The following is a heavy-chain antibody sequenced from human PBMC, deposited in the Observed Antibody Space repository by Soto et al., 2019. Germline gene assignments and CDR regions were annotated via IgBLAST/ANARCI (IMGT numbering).Heavy chain of an antibody. CDR1: GFTFSSYG. D-gene: IGHD6-19*01. CDR2: IWYDGSNK. J-gene: IGHJ6*02. CDR3: ARALGLAVAGRGNGLYYYYGMDV. Sequence: QVQLVESGGGVVQPGRSLRLSCAASGFTFSSYGMHWVRQAPGKGLEWVAVIWYDGSNKYYAESVKGRFTISRDNSKNTLYLQMNSLRAEETAVYYCARALGLAVAGRGNGLYYYYGMDVWGQGTTVTVSS. V-gene: IGHV3-33*01.